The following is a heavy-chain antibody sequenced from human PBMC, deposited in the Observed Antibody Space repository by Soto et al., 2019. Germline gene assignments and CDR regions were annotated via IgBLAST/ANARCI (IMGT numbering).Heavy chain of an antibody. CDR1: GYTFTNYG. V-gene: IGHV1-18*01. CDR3: PRDRQYYYDSSAYPGFDS. Sequence: QVQLVQSGAEVKKPGASVKVSCKASGYTFTNYGFSWVRQAPGQGLEWMGWISAYNGNTNYAPKLQGRVTLTTDTDTSTAYMELRSLRSNDTAVYYCPRDRQYYYDSSAYPGFDSWGQGTLVTVSS. CDR2: ISAYNGNT. D-gene: IGHD3-22*01. J-gene: IGHJ4*02.